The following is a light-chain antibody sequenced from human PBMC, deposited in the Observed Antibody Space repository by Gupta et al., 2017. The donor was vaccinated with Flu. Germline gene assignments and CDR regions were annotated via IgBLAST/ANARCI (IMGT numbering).Light chain of an antibody. CDR2: AAS. CDR1: QVISNY. CDR3: QEGDRSPLT. J-gene: IGKJ4*01. Sequence: PSFLSTSVGDRVTITCRASQVISNYLAWYQQKPGKAPKLLIYAASTLESGVPSRFSGSGSGTEFTLTINSLQPEDSATYYCQEGDRSPLTFGGGTKVEIK. V-gene: IGKV1-9*01.